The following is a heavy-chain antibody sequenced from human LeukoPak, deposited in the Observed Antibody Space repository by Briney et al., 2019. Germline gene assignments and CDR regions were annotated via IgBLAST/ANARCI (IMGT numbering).Heavy chain of an antibody. Sequence: SETLSLTCTVSGGSISSYYWSWIRQPPGKGLEWIGYIYHSGSAKYNPSLKSRVTMSVDTSRNQFFLRLSSVTAADTAVYYCARFSEYSHSSVHYLDYWGQGTLVSVSS. V-gene: IGHV4-59*01. J-gene: IGHJ4*02. CDR1: GGSISSYY. D-gene: IGHD3-22*01. CDR3: ARFSEYSHSSVHYLDY. CDR2: IYHSGSA.